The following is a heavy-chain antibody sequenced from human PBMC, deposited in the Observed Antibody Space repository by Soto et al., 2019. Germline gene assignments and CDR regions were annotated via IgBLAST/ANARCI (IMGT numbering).Heavy chain of an antibody. D-gene: IGHD3-22*01. V-gene: IGHV3-48*02. Sequence: GGSLRLSCAASGFTFSSYSMNWVRQAPGKGLEWVSYISSSSSTTYYADSVKGRFTISRDNANNSLYLQMNSLRDEDTAVYYCAREDDSSGYYVYFDYWGQGTLVTVSS. J-gene: IGHJ4*02. CDR3: AREDDSSGYYVYFDY. CDR1: GFTFSSYS. CDR2: ISSSSSTT.